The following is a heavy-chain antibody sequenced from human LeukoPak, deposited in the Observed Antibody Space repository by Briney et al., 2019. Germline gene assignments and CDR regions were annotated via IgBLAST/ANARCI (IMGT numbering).Heavy chain of an antibody. CDR3: ARSRHIVVVTAIPRYWYFDL. CDR1: GGSISSGGYY. CDR2: IYHSGST. J-gene: IGHJ2*01. Sequence: ASETLSLTCTVSGGSISSGGYYWSWIRQHPGKGLEWIGEIYHSGSTNYNPSLKSRVTISVDKSKNQFSLKLSSVTAADTAVYYCARSRHIVVVTAIPRYWYFDLWGRGTLVTVSS. V-gene: IGHV4-31*03. D-gene: IGHD2-21*02.